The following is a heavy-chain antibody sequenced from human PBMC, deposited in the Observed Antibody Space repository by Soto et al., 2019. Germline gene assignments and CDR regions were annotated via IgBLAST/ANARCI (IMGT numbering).Heavy chain of an antibody. J-gene: IGHJ4*02. Sequence: QVELQESGPGRVKPSQTLSLTCTVSGESITTGGYWSWVRLLPGKGLEWIGYIFYSGSTYYNPSPCLKGRVSMAVDTSRNQSSQNLISVTAADTAVYFCATTTCSGRLDFWGQGTLVTVSS. D-gene: IGHD3-10*02. CDR1: GESITTGGY. V-gene: IGHV4-31*03. CDR3: ATTTCSGRLDF. CDR2: IFYSGST.